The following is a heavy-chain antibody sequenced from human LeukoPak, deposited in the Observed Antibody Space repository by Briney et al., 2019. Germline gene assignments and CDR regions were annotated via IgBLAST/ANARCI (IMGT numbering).Heavy chain of an antibody. Sequence: GGSLRLSCAASGFTFSSYWMSWVRQAPGKGLECVVKIKQHGSEKYYADSGKGRFTISRDNAKNSLYLQMNSLRADDTAVYYCARGKPSYYYDSSAYFYNGAFDIWGQGTMVTVSS. CDR3: ARGKPSYYYDSSAYFYNGAFDI. CDR1: GFTFSSYW. CDR2: IKQHGSEK. V-gene: IGHV3-7*01. D-gene: IGHD3-22*01. J-gene: IGHJ3*02.